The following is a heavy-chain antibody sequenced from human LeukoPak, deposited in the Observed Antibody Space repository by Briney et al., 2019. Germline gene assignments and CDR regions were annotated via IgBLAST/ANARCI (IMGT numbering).Heavy chain of an antibody. CDR2: FSSSSSYI. J-gene: IGHJ6*03. CDR1: GFNFSSYI. Sequence: GGSLRLSCAASGFNFSSYIMNWVRQAPGKGLEWVSSFSSSSSYIHYADPVKGRFNISRDNAKNSLYLQMNSLRAEDTAVYYCARTGYCTNGVCVYYMDVWGKGTTVTVSS. V-gene: IGHV3-21*01. CDR3: ARTGYCTNGVCVYYMDV. D-gene: IGHD2-8*01.